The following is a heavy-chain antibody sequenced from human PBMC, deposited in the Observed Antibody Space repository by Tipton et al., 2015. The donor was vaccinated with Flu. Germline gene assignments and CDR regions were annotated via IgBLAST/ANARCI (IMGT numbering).Heavy chain of an antibody. CDR3: ARMVRNYFELGSFDI. D-gene: IGHD4/OR15-4a*01. J-gene: IGHJ3*02. CDR1: GGSISSHY. Sequence: TLSLTCIVSGGSISSHYWSWIRQPAGKGLEWIGRIYASGSTNYNASLKSRVTMSVDTSKNEFSLKMTSVTAADTAVYYCARMVRNYFELGSFDIWGQGTMVTVSS. V-gene: IGHV4-4*07. CDR2: IYASGST.